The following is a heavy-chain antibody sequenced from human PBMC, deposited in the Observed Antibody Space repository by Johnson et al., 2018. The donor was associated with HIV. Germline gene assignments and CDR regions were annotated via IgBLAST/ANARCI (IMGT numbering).Heavy chain of an antibody. CDR2: IKSQTDGGPT. Sequence: VQLVASGGGLVKPGGSLRLSCAASGFTFSNAWMSWVRQAPGKGLEWVCRIKSQTDGGPTDYAAPVKGRFTISRHDSKNTLYRQMNSLKTEDTAVYYCTTDTTYDYESSALPDAFDIWGQGTMVTVSS. J-gene: IGHJ3*02. CDR1: GFTFSNAW. CDR3: TTDTTYDYESSALPDAFDI. D-gene: IGHD3-22*01. V-gene: IGHV3-15*01.